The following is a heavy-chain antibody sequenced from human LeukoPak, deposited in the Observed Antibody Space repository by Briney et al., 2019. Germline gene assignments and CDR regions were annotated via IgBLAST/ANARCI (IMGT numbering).Heavy chain of an antibody. CDR3: ADPGVGH. J-gene: IGHJ4*02. Sequence: GGSLRLSCAASGFTFSEYWMSWVRQAPGKGLEWVANIRQNGSEIAYADSVEGRLTISRDDAQKSLYLEMNRLRVEDTAVYYCADPGVGHWGQGTLVTVSA. V-gene: IGHV3-7*01. CDR1: GFTFSEYW. D-gene: IGHD2-8*01. CDR2: IRQNGSEI.